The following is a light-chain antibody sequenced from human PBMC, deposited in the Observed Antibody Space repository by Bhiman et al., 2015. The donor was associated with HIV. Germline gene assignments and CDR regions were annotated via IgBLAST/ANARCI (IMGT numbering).Light chain of an antibody. CDR1: SSDVGGYNF. V-gene: IGLV2-8*01. J-gene: IGLJ2*01. Sequence: QSALTQPPSASGSRGQSVIISCTGTSSDVGGYNFVSWYQQHPGRAPKLIIFDVNKRPSGVPARFSGSKSGNTASLTVSGLQDEDEADYYCSSYGGTTNWGAFGGGTKLTVL. CDR3: SSYGGTTNWGA. CDR2: DVN.